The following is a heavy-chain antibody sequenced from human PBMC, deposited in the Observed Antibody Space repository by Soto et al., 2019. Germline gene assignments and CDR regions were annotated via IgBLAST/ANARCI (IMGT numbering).Heavy chain of an antibody. V-gene: IGHV3-23*01. CDR1: GFTFSSYA. J-gene: IGHJ3*02. CDR2: ISGSGGST. D-gene: IGHD3-22*01. CDR3: AKSSRITMIVVVPDAFDI. Sequence: GGSLRLSCAASGFTFSSYAMSWVRQAPGKGLEWVSAISGSGGSTYYADSVKGRFTISRDNSKNTLYLQMNSLRAEDTAVYYCAKSSRITMIVVVPDAFDIWGQGTMVTVSS.